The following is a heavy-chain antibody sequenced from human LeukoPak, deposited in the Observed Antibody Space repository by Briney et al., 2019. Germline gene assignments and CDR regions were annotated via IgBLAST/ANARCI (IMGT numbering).Heavy chain of an antibody. Sequence: SETLSLTCTVSGGSFSDYYWSWIRQPPGKGLEWIGYIYYSGGTTYNPSLKSRVTMSVDASKYQFSLRLISVTAADTAIYFCARGKLRYFDWLSPAGWFDPWGQGTLVTVSS. CDR1: GGSFSDYY. D-gene: IGHD3-9*01. V-gene: IGHV4-59*01. CDR2: IYYSGGT. J-gene: IGHJ5*02. CDR3: ARGKLRYFDWLSPAGWFDP.